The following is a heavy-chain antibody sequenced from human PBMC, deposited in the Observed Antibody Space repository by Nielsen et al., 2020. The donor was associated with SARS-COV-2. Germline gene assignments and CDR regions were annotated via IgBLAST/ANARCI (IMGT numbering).Heavy chain of an antibody. Sequence: SETLSLTCAVYGGSFSGYYWSWIRQPPGKGLEWIGEINHSGSTNYNPSLKSRVTISVDTSKNQFSLKLSSVTAADTAVYYCARGRGYSSGWYKNYYYGMDVWGQGTTVTVSS. V-gene: IGHV4-34*01. CDR2: INHSGST. D-gene: IGHD6-19*01. J-gene: IGHJ6*02. CDR3: ARGRGYSSGWYKNYYYGMDV. CDR1: GGSFSGYY.